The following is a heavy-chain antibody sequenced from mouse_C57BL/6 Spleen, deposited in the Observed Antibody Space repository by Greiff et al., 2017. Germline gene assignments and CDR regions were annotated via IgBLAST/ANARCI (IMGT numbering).Heavy chain of an antibody. J-gene: IGHJ2*01. D-gene: IGHD1-1*01. CDR3: ARLLRSDYFDY. V-gene: IGHV1-64*01. CDR1: GYTFTSYW. Sequence: QVQLQQSGAELVKPGASVKLSCKASGYTFTSYWMHWVKQRPGQGLEWIGMIHPNSGSTNYNEKFKSKATLTVDKSSSTAYMQLSSLTSEDSAVYYCARLLRSDYFDYWGQGTTLTVSS. CDR2: IHPNSGST.